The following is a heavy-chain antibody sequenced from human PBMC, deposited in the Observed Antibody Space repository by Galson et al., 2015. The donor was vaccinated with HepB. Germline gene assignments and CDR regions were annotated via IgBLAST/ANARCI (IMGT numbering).Heavy chain of an antibody. Sequence: QVQLQESGPGLVKPSETLSLTCAVYGGSFSGYYWSWIRQPPGKGLEWIGEINHSGSTNYNPSLKSRVTISVDTSKNQFSLKLSSVTAADTAVYYCARRDFWSGQMDVWGQGTTVTVSS. J-gene: IGHJ6*02. CDR1: GGSFSGYY. V-gene: IGHV4-34*01. D-gene: IGHD3-3*01. CDR2: INHSGST. CDR3: ARRDFWSGQMDV.